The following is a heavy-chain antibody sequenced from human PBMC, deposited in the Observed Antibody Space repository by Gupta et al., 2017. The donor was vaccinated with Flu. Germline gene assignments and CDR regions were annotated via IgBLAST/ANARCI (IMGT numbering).Heavy chain of an antibody. V-gene: IGHV3-21*01. CDR3: ARELFGDDSSGYPWFDP. CDR2: ISSSSSYI. J-gene: IGHJ5*02. Sequence: EVQLVESGGGLVKPGGSLRLSCAASGFTFSSYSMNWVRQAPGKGLVWVSSISSSSSYIYYADSVKGRFTISRDNAKNSLYLQMNSLRAEDTAVYYCARELFGDDSSGYPWFDPWGQGTLVTVSS. CDR1: GFTFSSYS. D-gene: IGHD3-22*01.